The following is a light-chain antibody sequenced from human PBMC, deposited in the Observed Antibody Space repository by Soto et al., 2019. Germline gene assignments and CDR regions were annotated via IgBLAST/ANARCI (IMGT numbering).Light chain of an antibody. CDR3: ASWDDTLL. CDR1: SSNIGTNY. V-gene: IGLV1-47*01. Sequence: QSALTQPPSASGTPGQRVTISCSGGSSNIGTNYVYWYQHLPGAAPKLLIARNNPRPSGVPDRFSASKSGTSASLTIGGLRSEDEGDYYCASWDDTLLFGGGTKLTVL. CDR2: RNN. J-gene: IGLJ2*01.